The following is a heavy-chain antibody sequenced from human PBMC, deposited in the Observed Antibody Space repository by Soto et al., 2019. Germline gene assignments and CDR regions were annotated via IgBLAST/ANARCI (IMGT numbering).Heavy chain of an antibody. CDR2: ISAYNGNT. J-gene: IGHJ4*02. CDR3: ARLVNVPGAAAMGGGYFDY. Sequence: ASVKVSCKASGYTFTSYGISWVRQAPGQGLEWMGWISAYNGNTNYAQKLQGRVTMTTDTSTSTAYMELRSLRSDDTAVYYCARLVNVPGAAAMGGGYFDYWGQGTLVTVSS. V-gene: IGHV1-18*01. D-gene: IGHD2-2*01. CDR1: GYTFTSYG.